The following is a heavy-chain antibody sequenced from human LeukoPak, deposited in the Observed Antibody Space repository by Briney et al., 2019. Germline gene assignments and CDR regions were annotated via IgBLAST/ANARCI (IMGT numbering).Heavy chain of an antibody. CDR1: GFTFSNYG. CDR2: ISGSGGST. Sequence: GGSLRLSCAASGFTFSNYGMSWVRQAPGKGLEWVSTISGSGGSTSYADSVKGRFTISRDNAKNSLYLQMNSLRAEDTALYYCAKGRSGWYGSTSDYWGQGTLVTVSS. CDR3: AKGRSGWYGSTSDY. D-gene: IGHD6-19*01. V-gene: IGHV3-23*01. J-gene: IGHJ4*02.